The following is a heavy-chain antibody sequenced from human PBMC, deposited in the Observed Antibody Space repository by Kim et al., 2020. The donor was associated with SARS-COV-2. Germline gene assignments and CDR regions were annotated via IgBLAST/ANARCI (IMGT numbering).Heavy chain of an antibody. Sequence: SETLSLTCTVSGGSISSSSYHWGWIRQPPGKGLEWIGNIYYSWNVYYNPSLKSPVTISVYTSKNQFSLKVTSVTASDTARYYCASLDVSGSGTYLMAPFDCWSQGTLVTVST. CDR3: ASLDVSGSGTYLMAPFDC. J-gene: IGHJ4*02. CDR2: IYYSWNV. CDR1: GGSISSSSYH. D-gene: IGHD3-10*01. V-gene: IGHV4-39*01.